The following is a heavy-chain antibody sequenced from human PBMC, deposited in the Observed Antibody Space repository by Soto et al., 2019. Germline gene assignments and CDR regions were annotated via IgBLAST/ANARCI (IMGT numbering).Heavy chain of an antibody. CDR2: IIPIFGTA. Sequence: SVKVSCKASGGTFSSYAISWVRQAPGQGLEWMGGIIPIFGTANYAQKFQGRVTITADESTSTAYMELSSLRYEDMAVYYCARDRGNTYYYYSCGYYHPNFFYFRGQRTLVTVSS. D-gene: IGHD3-22*01. V-gene: IGHV1-69*13. CDR3: ARDRGNTYYYYSCGYYHPNFFYF. CDR1: GGTFSSYA. J-gene: IGHJ4*01.